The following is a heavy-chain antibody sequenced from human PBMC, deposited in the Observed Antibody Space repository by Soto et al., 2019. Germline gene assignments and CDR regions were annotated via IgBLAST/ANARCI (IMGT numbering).Heavy chain of an antibody. V-gene: IGHV1-46*01. CDR1: GYTFTSYY. D-gene: IGHD4-17*01. CDR3: ASVSGYGDYYYYYYGMDV. J-gene: IGHJ6*02. CDR2: INPSGGST. Sequence: ASVKVSCKASGYTFTSYYMHWVRQAPGQGLEWMGIINPSGGSTSYAQKFQGRVTMTRDTSTSTVYMELSSLRSEDTAVYYCASVSGYGDYYYYYYGMDVWGQGTTVTVSS.